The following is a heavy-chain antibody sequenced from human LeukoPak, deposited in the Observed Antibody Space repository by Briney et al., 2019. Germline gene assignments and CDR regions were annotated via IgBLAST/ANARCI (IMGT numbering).Heavy chain of an antibody. CDR2: VSGGSDYI. Sequence: GGSLRLSCAASGFTFSSYAMSWVRQAPGRGLEWVSSVSGGSDYIYYADSVKGRFTISRDNAINSLYLQMNSLRAEDTAVYYCASLGGGSGSSHNPLVDHWGQGTLVTVSS. J-gene: IGHJ4*02. CDR1: GFTFSSYA. CDR3: ASLGGGSGSSHNPLVDH. D-gene: IGHD3-10*01. V-gene: IGHV3-21*01.